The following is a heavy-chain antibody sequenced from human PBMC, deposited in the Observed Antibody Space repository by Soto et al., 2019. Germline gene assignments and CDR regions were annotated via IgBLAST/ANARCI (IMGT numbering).Heavy chain of an antibody. V-gene: IGHV3-23*01. J-gene: IGHJ5*02. D-gene: IGHD6-13*01. Sequence: EAQLLESGGGLVQPGGSLRLSCAASGFAFSNFAMSWVRQAPGKGLEWGSAIGSGSRGTHYAESVEDRFTISRDDSKNTLYLQLSSLTAADTAVYYCAAPRAAVPHTRYFDPWGQGTPVTVSP. CDR2: IGSGSRGT. CDR1: GFAFSNFA. CDR3: AAPRAAVPHTRYFDP.